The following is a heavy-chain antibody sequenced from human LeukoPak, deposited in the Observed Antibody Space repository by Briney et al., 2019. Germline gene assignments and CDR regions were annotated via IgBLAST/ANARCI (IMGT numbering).Heavy chain of an antibody. Sequence: PGGSLRLSCAASGFTFSSYWMHWVRQAPGKGLVWVSRISSDGISTNYADSVKGRFTISRDNAKNTLYLQMNSLRAEDTAVYYCARAGYSSSWYTFDYWGQGTLVTVSS. CDR3: ARAGYSSSWYTFDY. J-gene: IGHJ4*02. CDR2: ISSDGIST. CDR1: GFTFSSYW. D-gene: IGHD6-13*01. V-gene: IGHV3-74*01.